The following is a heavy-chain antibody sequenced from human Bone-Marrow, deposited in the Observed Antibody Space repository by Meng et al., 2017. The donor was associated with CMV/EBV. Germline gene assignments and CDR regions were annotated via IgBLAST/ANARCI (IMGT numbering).Heavy chain of an antibody. CDR3: ARLLWFGELSPGGGDY. D-gene: IGHD3-10*01. Sequence: GESLKISCAASGFTVSSNYMSWVRQAPGKGLEWVSVIYSGGSTYYADSVKGRFTISRDNAKNSLYLQMNSLRAEDTAVYYCARLLWFGELSPGGGDYWGQGTLVTVSS. CDR2: IYSGGST. J-gene: IGHJ4*02. CDR1: GFTVSSNY. V-gene: IGHV3-53*01.